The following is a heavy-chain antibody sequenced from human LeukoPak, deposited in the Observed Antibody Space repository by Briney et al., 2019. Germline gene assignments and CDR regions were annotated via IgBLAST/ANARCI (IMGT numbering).Heavy chain of an antibody. CDR1: GGSISGYY. Sequence: KPSETLSLTRTVSGGSISGYYWSWVRQPPGKGRGWIGYIYYSGSTNYNPSLKSRVTISVDTSKNQFSLKLSSVNVSAVAVYDRAVSSDREAVAGFDFGCWGTRATVTS. CDR2: IYYSGST. V-gene: IGHV4-59*01. CDR3: AVSSDREAVAGFDF. D-gene: IGHD6-19*01. J-gene: IGHJ4*02.